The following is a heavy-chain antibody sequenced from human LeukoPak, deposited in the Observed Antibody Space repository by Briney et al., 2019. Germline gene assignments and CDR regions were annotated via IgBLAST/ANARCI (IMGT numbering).Heavy chain of an antibody. J-gene: IGHJ4*02. CDR3: ATVDTGI. D-gene: IGHD5-18*01. Sequence: SETLSLTCTVSGGSIRSSYYYWGWIRQPPGKGLEWIGSIYDSGSTYYNPSLKSRVTISVDTSKNQFSLKLNSVTAADTAVYYCATVDTGIWGQGTLVTVSS. CDR1: GGSIRSSYYY. CDR2: IYDSGST. V-gene: IGHV4-39*01.